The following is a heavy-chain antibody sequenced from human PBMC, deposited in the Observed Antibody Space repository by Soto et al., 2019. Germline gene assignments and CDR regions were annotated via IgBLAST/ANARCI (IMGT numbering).Heavy chain of an antibody. CDR1: GYTLTKLS. CDR2: FDREDGKA. Sequence: ASVKVSCKVSGYTLTKLSMHWVRQAPGKGLECMGGFDREDGKAVYAQGFQGRLTMTEDTSTDTTYMELSSLRSEDTAVYYCARGYWDVWGSYRKYFDYWGQGTLVTVSS. V-gene: IGHV1-24*01. D-gene: IGHD3-16*02. J-gene: IGHJ4*02. CDR3: ARGYWDVWGSYRKYFDY.